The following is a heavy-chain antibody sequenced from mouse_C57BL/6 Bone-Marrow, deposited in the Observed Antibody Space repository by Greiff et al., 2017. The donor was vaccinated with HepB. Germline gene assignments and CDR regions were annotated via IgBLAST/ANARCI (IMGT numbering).Heavy chain of an antibody. V-gene: IGHV1-18*01. CDR3: CIYYYGSSSIDGAMDY. Sequence: VQLQQSGPELVKPGASVKIPCKASGYTFTDYNMDWVKQSHVKSLEWIGDINPNNGGTIYNQKVKGQATLTVDKSSSTAYMGLRSLTSEDTAVYYCCIYYYGSSSIDGAMDYWGQGTSVTVSS. CDR1: GYTFTDYN. J-gene: IGHJ4*01. CDR2: INPNNGGT. D-gene: IGHD1-1*01.